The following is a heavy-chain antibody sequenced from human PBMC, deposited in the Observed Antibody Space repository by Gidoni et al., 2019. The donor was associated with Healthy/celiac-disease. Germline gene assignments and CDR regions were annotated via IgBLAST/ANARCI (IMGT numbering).Heavy chain of an antibody. V-gene: IGHV2-5*02. CDR1: GFSLSTSGVG. CDR2: IYWDDDK. CDR3: AHTRDDDYGLLLFDY. J-gene: IGHJ4*02. D-gene: IGHD4-17*01. Sequence: QITLKESGPTLVKPTQTLTLTCTFSGFSLSTSGVGVGWIRQPPGKALEWLALIYWDDDKRYSPSLKSRLTITKDTSKNQVVLTMTNMDPVDTATYYCAHTRDDDYGLLLFDYWGQGTLVTVSS.